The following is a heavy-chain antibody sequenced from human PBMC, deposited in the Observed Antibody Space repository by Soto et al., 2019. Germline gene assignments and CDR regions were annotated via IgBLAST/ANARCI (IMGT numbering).Heavy chain of an antibody. V-gene: IGHV2-5*02. CDR1: GFSLSTSGVG. CDR2: IYWDDSK. J-gene: IGHJ4*02. CDR3: APKGPEHWPPAY. Sequence: QITLKESGPTLVRPTQTLTLTCAFSGFSLSTSGVGVGWIRQPPGKALEWLAVIYWDDSKHYSPSLRSRLTIPKGTAITQLLPTRTYMDPMDTGTYYLAPKGPEHWPPAYWRQGTLVPVSS. D-gene: IGHD1-1*01.